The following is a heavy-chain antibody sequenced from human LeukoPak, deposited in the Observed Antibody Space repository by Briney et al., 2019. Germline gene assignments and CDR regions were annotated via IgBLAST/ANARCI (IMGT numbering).Heavy chain of an antibody. D-gene: IGHD4-17*01. J-gene: IGHJ3*02. CDR3: ARGLKTVTDAFDI. V-gene: IGHV4-34*01. CDR1: GGSFSGYY. Sequence: SETLSLTCAVYGGSFSGYYWSWIRQPPGKGLEWIGEINHSGSTNYNPSLKSRVTISVDTSKNQFSLKLSSVTAADTAVNYCARGLKTVTDAFDIWGQGTMVTVSS. CDR2: INHSGST.